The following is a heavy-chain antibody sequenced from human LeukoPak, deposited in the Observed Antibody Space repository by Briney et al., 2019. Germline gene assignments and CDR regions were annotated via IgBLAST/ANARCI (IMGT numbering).Heavy chain of an antibody. CDR2: IIPIFGTA. V-gene: IGHV1-69*13. CDR1: GYTFTSYA. D-gene: IGHD5-24*01. J-gene: IGHJ4*02. Sequence: GASVKVSCKASGYTFTSYAISWVRQAPGQGLEWMGGIIPIFGTANYVQKFQGRVTITADESTSTAYMELSSLRSEDTAVYYCAREIDRDDYNRFFDYWGQGTLVSVSS. CDR3: AREIDRDDYNRFFDY.